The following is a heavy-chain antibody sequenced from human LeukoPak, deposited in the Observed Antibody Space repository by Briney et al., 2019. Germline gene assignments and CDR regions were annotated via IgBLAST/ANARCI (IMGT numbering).Heavy chain of an antibody. CDR3: ARRSLGNSGGPTGVFDP. V-gene: IGHV4-39*01. D-gene: IGHD2-15*01. CDR2: IYYSGRN. Sequence: PSETLSLTCTVSGGSISSGSYYWGWNRQPQGKGLEWIGSIYYSGRNNHNPSIKRGITISVNTNKNQYSLKLSSVTAADTAVYYCARRSLGNSGGPTGVFDPWGQGSLVTVSS. CDR1: GGSISSGSYY. J-gene: IGHJ5*02.